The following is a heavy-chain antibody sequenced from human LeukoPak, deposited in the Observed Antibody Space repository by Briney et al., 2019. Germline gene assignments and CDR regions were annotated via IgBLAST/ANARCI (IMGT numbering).Heavy chain of an antibody. Sequence: ASVKVSCKASGYTFTGYYMHWVRQAPGQGLEWMGWINPNSGGTNYAQKFQGRVTMTRDTSISTAYMELSRLRSDDTAVYYCARVRGYDSSGYYGYPWGQGALVTVSS. V-gene: IGHV1-2*02. D-gene: IGHD3-22*01. CDR3: ARVRGYDSSGYYGYP. CDR1: GYTFTGYY. CDR2: INPNSGGT. J-gene: IGHJ5*02.